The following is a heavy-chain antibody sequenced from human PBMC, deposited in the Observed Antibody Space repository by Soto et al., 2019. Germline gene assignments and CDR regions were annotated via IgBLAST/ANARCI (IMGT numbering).Heavy chain of an antibody. J-gene: IGHJ5*02. CDR2: ICAYNGNT. Sequence: QVQLVQSGAEVKKPGASVKVSCKASGYTFTSYGISWVRQAPGQGLEWMGWICAYNGNTNYAQKIQGRVTMTTDTCTSTVYMELRSLRSDDTAVYYCARSSGSAYWFDPWGQGTLVSVSS. CDR3: ARSSGSAYWFDP. D-gene: IGHD6-6*01. CDR1: GYTFTSYG. V-gene: IGHV1-18*01.